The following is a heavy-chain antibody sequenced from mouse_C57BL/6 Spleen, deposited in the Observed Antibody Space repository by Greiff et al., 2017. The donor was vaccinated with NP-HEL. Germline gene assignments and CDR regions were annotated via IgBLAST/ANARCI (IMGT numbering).Heavy chain of an antibody. CDR2: INPGSGGT. D-gene: IGHD2-2*01. CDR1: GYAFTNYL. Sequence: QVQLQQSGAELVRPGTSVKVSCKASGYAFTNYLIEWVKQRPGQGLEWIGVINPGSGGTNYNEKFKGKATLTADKSSSTAYMQLSSLTSEDSAVYFCARWLPYYFDYWGQGTTHTVSS. J-gene: IGHJ2*01. V-gene: IGHV1-54*01. CDR3: ARWLPYYFDY.